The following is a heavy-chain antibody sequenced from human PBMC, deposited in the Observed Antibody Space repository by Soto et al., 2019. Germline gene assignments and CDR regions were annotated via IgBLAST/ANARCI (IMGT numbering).Heavy chain of an antibody. CDR2: IGPSDSYT. CDR1: GYTFTAYW. J-gene: IGHJ6*02. D-gene: IGHD3-10*01. Sequence: PGESLKISCKASGYTFTAYWITWVRQMPGKGLEWMGRIGPSDSYTIYNPSFRGHITFSDDKSISTAYLQWSSLKASDTAIYYCARHVRHSGLAPSQYYYYYYGLDVWGQGTAVTVSS. CDR3: ARHVRHSGLAPSQYYYYYYGLDV. V-gene: IGHV5-10-1*01.